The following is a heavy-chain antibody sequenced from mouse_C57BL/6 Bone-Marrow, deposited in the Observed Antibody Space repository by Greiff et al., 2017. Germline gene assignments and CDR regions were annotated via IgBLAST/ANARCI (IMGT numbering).Heavy chain of an antibody. Sequence: VQLQQPGAELVMPGASVKLSCKASGYTFTSYLMHWVKQRPGQGLEWIGEIDPSDSYTNYNQKFKGKSTLTVDKSSSTAYMQLSSLTSEDSAVYYCARSGGFYFDYWGQGTTLTVSS. CDR2: IDPSDSYT. D-gene: IGHD3-1*01. CDR1: GYTFTSYL. V-gene: IGHV1-69*01. J-gene: IGHJ2*01. CDR3: ARSGGFYFDY.